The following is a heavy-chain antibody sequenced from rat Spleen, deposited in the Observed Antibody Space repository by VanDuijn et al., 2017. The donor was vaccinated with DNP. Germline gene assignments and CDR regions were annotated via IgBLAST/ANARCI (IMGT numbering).Heavy chain of an antibody. CDR1: AYSITTHY. J-gene: IGHJ2*01. CDR2: INYSGST. Sequence: EVQLQESGPGLVKPSQSLSLTCSVTAYSITTHYWGWIRKFPGNKMEWVGHINYSGSTSYNPSLKSRISITRDTSKNQFFLHLNSVTTEDTATYYCARWGDYFDYWGQGVMVTVSS. V-gene: IGHV3-1*01. CDR3: ARWGDYFDY.